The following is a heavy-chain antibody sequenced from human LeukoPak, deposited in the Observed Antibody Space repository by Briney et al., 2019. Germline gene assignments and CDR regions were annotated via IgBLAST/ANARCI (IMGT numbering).Heavy chain of an antibody. CDR3: ARGKYYCSGDSCSPPFDY. CDR1: GGSFSDFY. Sequence: SETLSLTCAVFGGSFSDFYWSWIRQTPGKGLEWIGEVNHIGGTKYNSSLKSRVTISVDTSKNQFSLKLSSVTAADTAVYYCARGKYYCSGDSCSPPFDYWGRGALVTVSS. D-gene: IGHD2-15*01. J-gene: IGHJ4*02. CDR2: VNHIGGT. V-gene: IGHV4-34*01.